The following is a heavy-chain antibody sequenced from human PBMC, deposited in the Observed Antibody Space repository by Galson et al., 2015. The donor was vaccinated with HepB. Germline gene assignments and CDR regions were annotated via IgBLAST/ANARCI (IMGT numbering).Heavy chain of an antibody. D-gene: IGHD6-19*01. CDR1: GFTFSSYA. J-gene: IGHJ4*02. Sequence: SLRLSCAASGFTFSSYAMHWVRQAPGKGLEWVANIKQDGSEKYYVDFVKGRFTISRDNAKNSLYLQMNSLRAEDAAVYYCARENEVGGWYSHWGQGTLVTVSS. V-gene: IGHV3-7*03. CDR2: IKQDGSEK. CDR3: ARENEVGGWYSH.